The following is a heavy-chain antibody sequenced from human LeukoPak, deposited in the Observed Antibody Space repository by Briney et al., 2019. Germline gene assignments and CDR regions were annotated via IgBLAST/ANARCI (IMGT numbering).Heavy chain of an antibody. Sequence: PGGALRLSCAAPGVNFSTYWVRWVRQAPAKGPGWVANIRQDGGERYYVDSVKGRFTISRDNAKNSLYLQMNSLRVEDTAVYYCARGPPYGSRSDYFDYWGQGTLVTVSS. CDR3: ARGPPYGSRSDYFDY. V-gene: IGHV3-7*01. CDR2: IRQDGGER. D-gene: IGHD3-10*01. J-gene: IGHJ4*02. CDR1: GVNFSTYW.